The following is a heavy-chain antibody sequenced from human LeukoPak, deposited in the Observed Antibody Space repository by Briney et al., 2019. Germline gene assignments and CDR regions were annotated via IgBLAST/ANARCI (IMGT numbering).Heavy chain of an antibody. J-gene: IGHJ4*02. CDR1: GFTVSSNY. V-gene: IGHV3-30*18. D-gene: IGHD6-13*01. CDR2: ISYDGSNK. CDR3: AKDLGRAAAGTDY. Sequence: PGGSLRLSCAASGFTVSSNYMSWVRQAPGKGLEWVAVISYDGSNKYYADSVKGRFTISRDNSKNTLYLQMNSLRAEDTAVYYCAKDLGRAAAGTDYWGQGTLVTVSS.